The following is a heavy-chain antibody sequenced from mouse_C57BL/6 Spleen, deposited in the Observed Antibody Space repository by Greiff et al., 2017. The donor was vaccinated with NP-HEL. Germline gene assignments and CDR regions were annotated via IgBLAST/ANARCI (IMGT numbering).Heavy chain of an antibody. CDR1: GYTFTSYW. D-gene: IGHD3-3*01. V-gene: IGHV1-61*01. CDR3: AREGWDGVWFAY. J-gene: IGHJ3*01. Sequence: VQLQQPGAELVRPGSSVKLSCKASGYTFTSYWMDWVKQRPGQGLEWIGNIYPSDSETHYNQKFKDKATLTVDKSSSTAYMQLSSLTSEDSAVYYCAREGWDGVWFAYWGQGTLVTVSA. CDR2: IYPSDSET.